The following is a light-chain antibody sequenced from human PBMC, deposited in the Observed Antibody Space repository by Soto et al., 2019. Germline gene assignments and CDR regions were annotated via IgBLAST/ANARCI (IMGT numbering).Light chain of an antibody. CDR2: EGS. CDR3: CSYAGSSTLYV. CDR1: SSDVGSYNL. J-gene: IGLJ1*01. Sequence: QSVLTQPASVSGSPGQSITISCTGTSSDVGSYNLVSWYQQHPGKATKLMIYEGSKRPSGVSNRFSGSKSGNTASLTIFGFQAEDEADYYCCSYAGSSTLYVFGTGTKVTVL. V-gene: IGLV2-23*01.